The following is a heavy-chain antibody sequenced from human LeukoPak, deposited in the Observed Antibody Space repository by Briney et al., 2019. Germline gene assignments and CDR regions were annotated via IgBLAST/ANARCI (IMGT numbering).Heavy chain of an antibody. CDR3: ARGST. Sequence: SETLSLTCTVSGGPISSGSYYWSWIRQPAGKGLEWIGRIYTSGSTNYNPSLKSRVTISVDTSKNQFSLKLSSVTAADTAVYYCARGSTWGQGTLVTVSS. J-gene: IGHJ5*02. CDR1: GGPISSGSYY. CDR2: IYTSGST. V-gene: IGHV4-61*02.